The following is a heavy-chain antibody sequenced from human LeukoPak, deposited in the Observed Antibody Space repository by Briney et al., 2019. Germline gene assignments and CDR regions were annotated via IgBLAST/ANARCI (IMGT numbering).Heavy chain of an antibody. J-gene: IGHJ4*02. CDR1: GDSVSSYY. D-gene: IGHD6-13*01. CDR3: ARAGSSWSFDY. V-gene: IGHV4-59*02. Sequence: KPSETLSLTCTVSGDSVSSYYWSWIRQPPGKGLEWIAYIYYTGNINYNPSLKSRVTISVDTSKNQFSLNLTSVTAADTAVYYCARAGSSWSFDYWGQGTLVTVSS. CDR2: IYYTGNI.